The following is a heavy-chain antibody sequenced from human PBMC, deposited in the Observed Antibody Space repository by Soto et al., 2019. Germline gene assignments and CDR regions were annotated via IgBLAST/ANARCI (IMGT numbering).Heavy chain of an antibody. D-gene: IGHD3-3*01. J-gene: IGHJ4*02. V-gene: IGHV4-59*08. CDR2: IHYSGST. CDR1: GGSISNYY. Sequence: SETLSLTCSVSGGSISNYYWSWIRQPPGKGLEWIGYIHYSGSTKYNPSLKNRVTISADTSKNQFSLKLSSVTAADTAVYYCARGHYDFWSGYFATIDYWGQGTLVTVSS. CDR3: ARGHYDFWSGYFATIDY.